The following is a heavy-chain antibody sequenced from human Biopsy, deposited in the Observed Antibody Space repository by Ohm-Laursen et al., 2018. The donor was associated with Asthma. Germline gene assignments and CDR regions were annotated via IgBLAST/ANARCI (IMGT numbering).Heavy chain of an antibody. CDR2: INPSGGST. V-gene: IGHV1-46*01. CDR1: GYTFTSYY. Sequence: ASVKVSCKASGYTFTSYYMHWVRQAPGQGLEWMGIINPSGGSTSYAQKFQGRVTMTRDTSTSTVYMELSSLGSEDTAVYYCARTYYDFLTGQVNDAFAIWGRGTMVTVSS. J-gene: IGHJ3*02. D-gene: IGHD3-9*01. CDR3: ARTYYDFLTGQVNDAFAI.